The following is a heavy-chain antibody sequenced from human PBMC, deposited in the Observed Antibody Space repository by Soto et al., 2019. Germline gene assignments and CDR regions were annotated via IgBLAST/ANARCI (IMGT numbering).Heavy chain of an antibody. Sequence: AESLITSCEVSDYSFTSYCIRWVPQLPGKRLEGMGRIDPSDSYTNYSPSFQGHVTISADKSISTAYLQCSSLKASDTAMYYCARNGGSSEHYYYYGMDVWGQGTTVTVSS. CDR2: IDPSDSYT. CDR3: ARNGGSSEHYYYYGMDV. CDR1: DYSFTSYC. J-gene: IGHJ6*02. D-gene: IGHD6-6*01. V-gene: IGHV5-10-1*01.